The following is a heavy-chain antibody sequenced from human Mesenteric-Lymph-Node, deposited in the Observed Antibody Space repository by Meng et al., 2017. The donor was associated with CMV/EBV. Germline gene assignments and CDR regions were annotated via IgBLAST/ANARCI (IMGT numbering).Heavy chain of an antibody. V-gene: IGHV4-39*01. CDR3: ARGSGRGWYALFDY. D-gene: IGHD6-19*01. J-gene: IGHJ4*02. Sequence: SETLSLTCTVSGGSINSSPYYWDWIRQPPGKGLEWIGTIYYSGGAFYSPSLNSRVTMSVDTSKNQFSLKLSSVTAADTAVYYCARGSGRGWYALFDYWGQGTLVTVSS. CDR1: GGSINSSPYY. CDR2: IYYSGGA.